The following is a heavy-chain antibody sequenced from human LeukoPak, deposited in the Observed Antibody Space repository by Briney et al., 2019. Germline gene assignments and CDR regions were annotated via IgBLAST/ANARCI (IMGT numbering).Heavy chain of an antibody. CDR1: GFTFSSYW. CDR3: AKEDIAAAGPLDY. V-gene: IGHV3-74*01. D-gene: IGHD6-13*01. CDR2: IKSDGSN. J-gene: IGHJ4*02. Sequence: GGSLRLSCAASGFTFSSYWMHWVRQAPGKVLVWVSRIKSDGSNYYADSVKGRFTIFRDNAKNTLYLQMNSLRAEDTAVYYCAKEDIAAAGPLDYWGQGTLVTVSS.